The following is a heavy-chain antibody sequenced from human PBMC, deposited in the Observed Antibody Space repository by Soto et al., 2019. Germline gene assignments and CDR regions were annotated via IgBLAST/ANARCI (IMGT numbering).Heavy chain of an antibody. CDR3: ATLPPRIEVVVTPIPT. V-gene: IGHV4-4*02. CDR1: GASISSTYW. J-gene: IGHJ5*02. CDR2: IYHTGST. Sequence: QVQLRESGPGLVKPSGTLSLTCVVSGASISSTYWWSWVRQPPGKGLEWMGEIYHTGSTKYNPSLKPRVTISIHKSNNKFSLKLNSVTAADTAVYYCATLPPRIEVVVTPIPTWGQGILVTVSS. D-gene: IGHD2-21*02.